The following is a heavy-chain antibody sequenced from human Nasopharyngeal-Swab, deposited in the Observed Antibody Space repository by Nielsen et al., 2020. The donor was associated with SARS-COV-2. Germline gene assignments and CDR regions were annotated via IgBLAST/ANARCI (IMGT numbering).Heavy chain of an antibody. D-gene: IGHD2-15*01. J-gene: IGHJ5*02. CDR2: ISPSGGST. V-gene: IGHV1-46*01. Sequence: ASVQVSCKASGYTFTSYYMHWVRQAPGQGLEWMGIISPSGGSTSYAQKFQGRVTMTRHTSTSTVYMELSSLRSEDTAVYYCATGAVVAATGWFDPWGQGTLVTVSS. CDR3: ATGAVVAATGWFDP. CDR1: GYTFTSYY.